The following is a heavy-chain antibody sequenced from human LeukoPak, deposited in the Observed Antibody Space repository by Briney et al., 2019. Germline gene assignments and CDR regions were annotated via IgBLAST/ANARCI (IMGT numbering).Heavy chain of an antibody. V-gene: IGHV3-23*01. D-gene: IGHD6-13*01. CDR3: AKGLGIAPAGRFDY. CDR2: ISGAGGST. CDR1: GLTFSCYA. Sequence: GGSLRLSCTASGLTFSCYAMSWVRQAPGKGLEWVSAISGAGGSTYYADSVKGRFTISRDNSKNTLYLQMHSLRAEDTALYYCAKGLGIAPAGRFDYWGQGTLVTVSS. J-gene: IGHJ4*02.